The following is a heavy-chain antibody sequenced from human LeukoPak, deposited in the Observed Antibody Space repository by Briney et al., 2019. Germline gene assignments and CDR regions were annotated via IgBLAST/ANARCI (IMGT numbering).Heavy chain of an antibody. D-gene: IGHD3-3*01. J-gene: IGHJ5*02. CDR1: GFTFSSHS. CDR2: ISISSNTI. V-gene: IGHV3-48*01. Sequence: GGSLRLSCAASGFTFSSHSMNWVRQAPGKGLEWVTYISISSNTIYYANSVKGRFTISRDNAKNSLYLQMNSLRAEDTAVYYCTRDASETLLYGGNNWFDPWGQGTLVTVSS. CDR3: TRDASETLLYGGNNWFDP.